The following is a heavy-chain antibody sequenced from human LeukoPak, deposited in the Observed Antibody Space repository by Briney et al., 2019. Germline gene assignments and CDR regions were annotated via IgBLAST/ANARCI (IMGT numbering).Heavy chain of an antibody. CDR2: IKSKSDGGTT. D-gene: IGHD2-15*01. V-gene: IGHV3-15*01. CDR1: TFTFSNAW. Sequence: GGSLRLSCAASTFTFSNAWMSWVRQAPGKGLEWVGRIKSKSDGGTTDYAAPVKGRFTISRDDSKNTLYLQMNSLKTEDTAVYYCTTAPRGYCSGGSSSYAFDSWGQGTMVTVSS. J-gene: IGHJ3*02. CDR3: TTAPRGYCSGGSSSYAFDS.